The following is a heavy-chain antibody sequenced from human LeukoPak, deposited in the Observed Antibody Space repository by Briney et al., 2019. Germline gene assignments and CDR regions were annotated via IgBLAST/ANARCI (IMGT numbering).Heavy chain of an antibody. V-gene: IGHV4-39*01. D-gene: IGHD2-8*01. CDR3: ARHVWDIGFQQ. CDR1: GGSISSGNYY. Sequence: SVTLSLTCTVSGGSISSGNYYWGWIRQPPGKGLEWIGSIYSGSTYSNPSLKSRVIISVDTSKNQFSLKLSSVTAADTAVYYCARHVWDIGFQQWGQGTLVTVSS. CDR2: IYSGST. J-gene: IGHJ1*01.